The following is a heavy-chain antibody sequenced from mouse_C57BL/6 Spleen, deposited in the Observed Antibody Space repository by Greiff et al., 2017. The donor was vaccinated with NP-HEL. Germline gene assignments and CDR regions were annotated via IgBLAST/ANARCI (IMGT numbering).Heavy chain of an antibody. D-gene: IGHD1-1*01. CDR3: ARALTTVVEDWYFDV. V-gene: IGHV1-77*01. Sequence: VQLQQSGAELVKPGASVKISCKASGYTFTDYYINWVKQRPGQGLEWIGKIGPGSGSTYYNEKFKGKATLTVDTSSSTAYMQLSSLTSEDSAVYYCARALTTVVEDWYFDVWGTGPTVTVSS. CDR1: GYTFTDYY. J-gene: IGHJ1*03. CDR2: IGPGSGST.